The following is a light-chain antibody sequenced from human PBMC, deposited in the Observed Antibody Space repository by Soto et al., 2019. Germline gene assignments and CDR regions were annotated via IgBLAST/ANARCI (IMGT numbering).Light chain of an antibody. V-gene: IGLV7-46*01. CDR1: TGAVTSGHY. CDR3: LVIYTGVGEV. CDR2: DTS. Sequence: QAVVTQEPSLTVSPGGTVTLTCGSSTGAVTSGHYPHWFQQKPGQAPTTLIYDTSIKHSWTPARFSGSLLGVKAALTLSGAQPEDEADYYCLVIYTGVGEVFGTGTKLTVL. J-gene: IGLJ1*01.